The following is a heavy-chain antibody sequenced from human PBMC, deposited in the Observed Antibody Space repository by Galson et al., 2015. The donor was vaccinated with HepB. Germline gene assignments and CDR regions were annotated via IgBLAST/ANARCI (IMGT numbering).Heavy chain of an antibody. J-gene: IGHJ5*02. CDR2: ISPYNRYT. V-gene: IGHV1-18*01. CDR3: ARGALVVAVGATQNNWFGP. D-gene: IGHD2-15*01. CDR1: GYTFSTYS. Sequence: SVKVSCKASGYTFSTYSIIWVRQAPGQGLEWMGWISPYNRYTNYTQTLQGRVTMTTDTSTSTAFMGLRSLRSDDTAVYYCARGALVVAVGATQNNWFGPWGQGSLVTVSS.